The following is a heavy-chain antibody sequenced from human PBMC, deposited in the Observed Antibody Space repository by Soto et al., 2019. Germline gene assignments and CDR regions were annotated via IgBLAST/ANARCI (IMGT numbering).Heavy chain of an antibody. CDR1: GFTFSVYA. CDR2: ISGSGDST. D-gene: IGHD3-10*01. V-gene: IGHV3-23*01. Sequence: HPGGSLRLSCAASGFTFSVYAMSWVRQAPGKGLEWVSGISGSGDSTHYADSVKGRFTVSRDNSKSMLYLQTNSLRAEDTAIYYCAKALYGGFTYWGQGTLVTVSS. CDR3: AKALYGGFTY. J-gene: IGHJ4*02.